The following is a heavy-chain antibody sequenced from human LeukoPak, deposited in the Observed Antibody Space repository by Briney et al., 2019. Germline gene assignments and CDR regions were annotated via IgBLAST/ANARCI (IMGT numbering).Heavy chain of an antibody. CDR2: INPSGGST. CDR3: ARPGGDYDAFDI. Sequence: ASVKVSCKASGYTFTSYYMHWVRQAPGQGLEWMGIINPSGGSTSYAQKFQGRVTMTRDTSTCTVYMELSSLRSEDTAVYYCARPGGDYDAFDIWGQGTMVTVSS. D-gene: IGHD2-21*02. J-gene: IGHJ3*02. V-gene: IGHV1-46*01. CDR1: GYTFTSYY.